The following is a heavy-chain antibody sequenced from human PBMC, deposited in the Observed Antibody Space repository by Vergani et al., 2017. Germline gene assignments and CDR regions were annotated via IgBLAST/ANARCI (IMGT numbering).Heavy chain of an antibody. D-gene: IGHD6-13*01. CDR2: ISWNSDYI. V-gene: IGHV3-9*01. CDR3: AKGQVTTSAGHCDF. J-gene: IGHJ4*02. Sequence: EVQLVESGGHLAQPGRSLTLSCAASGFNFDDYAMHWVRQPPDRGLEWISGISWNSDYIGYADSVKGRFSISRDNAKTSLFLGMNSLRVDDTAIYYCAKGQVTTSAGHCDFWGRGTLVTVSS. CDR1: GFNFDDYA.